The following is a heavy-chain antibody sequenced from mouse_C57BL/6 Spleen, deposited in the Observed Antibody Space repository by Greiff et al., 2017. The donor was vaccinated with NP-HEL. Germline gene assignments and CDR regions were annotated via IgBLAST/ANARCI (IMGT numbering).Heavy chain of an antibody. J-gene: IGHJ3*01. CDR1: GYTFTSYW. D-gene: IGHD1-1*01. Sequence: VQLQQPGTELVKPGASVKLSCKASGYTFTSYWMHWVKQRPGQGLEWIGNINPSNGGTNYNEKFKSKATLTVDKSSSTAYMQLSSLTSEDSAVYYCARLPYGSSFWFAYWGQGTLVTVSA. V-gene: IGHV1-53*01. CDR2: INPSNGGT. CDR3: ARLPYGSSFWFAY.